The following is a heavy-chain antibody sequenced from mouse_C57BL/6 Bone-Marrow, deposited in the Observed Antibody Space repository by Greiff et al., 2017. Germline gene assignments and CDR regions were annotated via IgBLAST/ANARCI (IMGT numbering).Heavy chain of an antibody. Sequence: VKLQESGAELARPGASVKLSCKASGYTFTSYGISWVKQRTGQGLEWIGEIYPRSGNTYYNEKFKGKATLTADKSSSTAYMELRSLTSEDSAVXFCARAIITTVVATLDYWGQGTTLTVSS. CDR2: IYPRSGNT. V-gene: IGHV1-81*01. CDR1: GYTFTSYG. D-gene: IGHD1-1*01. J-gene: IGHJ2*01. CDR3: ARAIITTVVATLDY.